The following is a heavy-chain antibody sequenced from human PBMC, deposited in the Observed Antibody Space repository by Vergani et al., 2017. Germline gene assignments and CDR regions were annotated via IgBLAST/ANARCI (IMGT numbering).Heavy chain of an antibody. J-gene: IGHJ4*02. CDR3: AKAPYYYDSSGSPYLDY. D-gene: IGHD3-22*01. Sequence: VQLVESGGGVVQPGGSLRLSCAASGFTFSSYGMHWVRQAPGKGLEWVAFIRYDGSNKYYADSVKGRFTISRDNSKNTLYLQMNSLRAEDTALYYCAKAPYYYDSSGSPYLDYWGQGTLVTVSS. CDR2: IRYDGSNK. V-gene: IGHV3-30*02. CDR1: GFTFSSYG.